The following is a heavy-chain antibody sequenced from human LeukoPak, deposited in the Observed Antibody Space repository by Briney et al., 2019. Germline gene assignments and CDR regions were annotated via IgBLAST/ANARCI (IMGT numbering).Heavy chain of an antibody. J-gene: IGHJ4*02. CDR1: GYTFTGYY. D-gene: IGHD1-26*01. V-gene: IGHV1-2*06. Sequence: GASVKVSCKTSGYTFTGYYMQWVRQAPGQGLEWMGRINPNSGDTNYAQKFQGRVTMTRDTPISTAYMELSRLRSDDTAVYFCARGTTTIIDYWGQGTLVTVSS. CDR3: ARGTTTIIDY. CDR2: INPNSGDT.